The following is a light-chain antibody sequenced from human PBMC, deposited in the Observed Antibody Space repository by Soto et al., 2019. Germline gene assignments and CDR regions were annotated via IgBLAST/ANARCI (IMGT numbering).Light chain of an antibody. CDR1: QGISSW. CDR3: QQADSFPLT. J-gene: IGKJ4*01. Sequence: DIQMTQAPSSVSESVGDRVTITCRASQGISSWVAWYQQKTGKAPKLLIYAASSLQSGVPSRFSGSGSGTDFTLTISSLQPEDFATYYCQQADSFPLTLGGGTKVEIK. V-gene: IGKV1-12*01. CDR2: AAS.